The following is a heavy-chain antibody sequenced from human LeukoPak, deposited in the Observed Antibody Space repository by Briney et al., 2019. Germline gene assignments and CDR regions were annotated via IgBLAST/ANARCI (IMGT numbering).Heavy chain of an antibody. Sequence: ASVKVSCKASGYMFTGYFMHWVRQPPGQGLEWMGWINPNSGGTNYAQKFQGRVTMTRDTSISTAYMELSSLRSDDTAVYYCARGYCSGDCFTLFDYWGQGTLVTVSS. CDR2: INPNSGGT. V-gene: IGHV1-2*02. CDR1: GYMFTGYF. J-gene: IGHJ4*02. CDR3: ARGYCSGDCFTLFDY. D-gene: IGHD2-21*02.